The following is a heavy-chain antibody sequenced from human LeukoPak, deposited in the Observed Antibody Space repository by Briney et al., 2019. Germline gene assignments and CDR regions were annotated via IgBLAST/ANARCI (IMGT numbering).Heavy chain of an antibody. D-gene: IGHD4-17*01. V-gene: IGHV4-34*01. CDR1: GGSFSGYY. CDR3: ARAIRDYGDLNWFDP. Sequence: SETLSLTCAVYGGSFSGYYWSWIRQPPGKGLEWIGSIYYSGSTYYNPSLKSRVTISVDTSKNQFSLKLSSVTAADTAVYYCARAIRDYGDLNWFDPWGQGTLVTVSS. CDR2: IYYSGST. J-gene: IGHJ5*02.